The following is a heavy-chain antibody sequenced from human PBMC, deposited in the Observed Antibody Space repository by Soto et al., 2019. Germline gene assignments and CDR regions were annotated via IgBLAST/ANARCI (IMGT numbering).Heavy chain of an antibody. J-gene: IGHJ5*02. V-gene: IGHV1-2*02. CDR1: GYPLTAKY. D-gene: IGHD6-13*01. Sequence: GSGKVCCKTCGYPLTAKYLHFVRQAPGQGLEWMGWINPSSGGTKEAQKFRGRVTMTRDTSISAAYMELSRLTSDDTAVYYCAKGGSSWTEWFDPWGQGTMVTGSS. CDR3: AKGGSSWTEWFDP. CDR2: INPSSGGT.